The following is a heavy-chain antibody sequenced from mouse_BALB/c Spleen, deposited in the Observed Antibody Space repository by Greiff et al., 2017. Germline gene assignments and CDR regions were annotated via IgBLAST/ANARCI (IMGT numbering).Heavy chain of an antibody. Sequence: EVKLMESGPSLVKPSQTLSLTCSVTGDSITSGYWNWIRKFPGNKLEYMGYISYSGSTYYNPSLKSRISITRDTSKNQYYLQLNSVTTEDTATYYCARGGLITTVVAPAMDYWGQGTSVTVSS. CDR2: ISYSGST. CDR3: ARGGLITTVVAPAMDY. J-gene: IGHJ4*01. V-gene: IGHV3-8*02. D-gene: IGHD1-1*01. CDR1: GDSITSGY.